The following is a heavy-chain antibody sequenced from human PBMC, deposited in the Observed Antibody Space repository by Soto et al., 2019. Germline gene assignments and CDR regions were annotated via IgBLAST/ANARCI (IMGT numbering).Heavy chain of an antibody. V-gene: IGHV4-34*01. CDR1: GGSFSGYY. J-gene: IGHJ6*02. Sequence: QVQLQQWGAGLLKPSETLSLTCAVYGGSFSGYYWSWIRQPPGKGLEWIGEINHSGSTNYNPSLKNRVTISVDTSKNQFSLKLSSVTAADTAVYYCARGGSSSWYGYYYYYGMDGWGQGTTVTVSS. D-gene: IGHD6-13*01. CDR2: INHSGST. CDR3: ARGGSSSWYGYYYYYGMDG.